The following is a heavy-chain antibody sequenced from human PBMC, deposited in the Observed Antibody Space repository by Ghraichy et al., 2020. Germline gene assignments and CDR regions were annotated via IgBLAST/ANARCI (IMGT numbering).Heavy chain of an antibody. CDR2: IYYSGST. D-gene: IGHD3-22*01. V-gene: IGHV4-59*01. Sequence: SETLSLTCTVSGGSISSYYWSWIRQPPGKGLEWIGYIYYSGSTNYNPSLKSRVTISVDTSKNQFSLKLSSVTAADTAVYYCARVGQTSYVSRGYWYYYDFGMDIWGQGTTVTVSS. J-gene: IGHJ6*02. CDR3: ARVGQTSYVSRGYWYYYDFGMDI. CDR1: GGSISSYY.